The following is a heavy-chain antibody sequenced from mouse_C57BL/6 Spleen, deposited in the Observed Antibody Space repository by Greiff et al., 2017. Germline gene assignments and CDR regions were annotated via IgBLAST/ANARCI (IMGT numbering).Heavy chain of an antibody. CDR1: GFSLPSYG. D-gene: IGHD2-2*01. J-gene: IGHJ4*01. CDR3: ASHGYDGDYYAMDY. CDR2: IWSGGST. Sequence: VQGVESGPGLVQPSQSLSITCTVSGFSLPSYGVHWVRQSPGKGLVWLGVIWSGGSTDYNAAFISRLSISKDNSKSQVFFTMNSLQADDTAIYYCASHGYDGDYYAMDYWGQGTSVTVSS. V-gene: IGHV2-2*01.